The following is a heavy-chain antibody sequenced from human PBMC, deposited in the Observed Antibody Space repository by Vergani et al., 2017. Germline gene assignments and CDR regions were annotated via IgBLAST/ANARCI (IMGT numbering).Heavy chain of an antibody. CDR1: GFTFSNAW. J-gene: IGHJ5*01. Sequence: EVQLVESGGGLVKPGGSLRLSCAASGFTFSNAWMSWVRQAPGKGLEWVSGISGGGNNAYYADSVKGRFTISRDNSKNTLYLQMNSLRVEDTAVYYCVKVSSSWIPYYFDSWGQGTLVTVSS. CDR3: VKVSSSWIPYYFDS. CDR2: ISGGGNNA. D-gene: IGHD6-13*01. V-gene: IGHV3-23*04.